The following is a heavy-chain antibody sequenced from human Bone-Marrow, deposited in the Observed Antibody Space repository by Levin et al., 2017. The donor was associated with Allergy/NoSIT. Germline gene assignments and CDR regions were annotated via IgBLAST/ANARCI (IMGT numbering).Heavy chain of an antibody. D-gene: IGHD2-2*01. CDR1: GFTFKNYN. Sequence: PGGSLRLSCVASGFTFKNYNMNWVRQAPGKGLEWVSSISSSSSKIYYADSVKGRFTISRDNTKNSLFLEMNSLRVDDMGVYYCARRPIVVVPAVVGGQRDSYYYHGLDVWGQGTTVTVSS. CDR2: ISSSSSKI. J-gene: IGHJ6*02. V-gene: IGHV3-21*01. CDR3: ARRPIVVVPAVVGGQRDSYYYHGLDV.